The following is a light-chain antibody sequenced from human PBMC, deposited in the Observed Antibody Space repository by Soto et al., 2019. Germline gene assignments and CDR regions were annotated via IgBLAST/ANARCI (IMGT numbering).Light chain of an antibody. CDR3: QQYNNWPPT. V-gene: IGKV3-15*01. CDR2: GAS. Sequence: EIVMTQSPATLSVSPGERATLSCRASQSLSTNLAWYQQRPGQAPRLLIYGASTRATGVPARFSGSGSGTEFTLTVSSLQSEDFAVYYCQQYNNWPPTFGQGTKV. CDR1: QSLSTN. J-gene: IGKJ1*01.